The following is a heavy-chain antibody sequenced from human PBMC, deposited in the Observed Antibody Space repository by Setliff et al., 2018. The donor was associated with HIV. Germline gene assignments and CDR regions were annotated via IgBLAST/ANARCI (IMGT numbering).Heavy chain of an antibody. V-gene: IGHV4-59*11. Sequence: PSETLSLTCSVSGASIRGHYWSWIRQSPGKGLEWIGNIYYSGTTNYNPSLESRVSISVDTSKNQFSLKLKSVTAADTAVYYCARGSDGSSYYHFAHWSQGTLVTV. CDR1: GASIRGHY. CDR3: ARGSDGSSYYHFAH. D-gene: IGHD3-22*01. CDR2: IYYSGTT. J-gene: IGHJ4*02.